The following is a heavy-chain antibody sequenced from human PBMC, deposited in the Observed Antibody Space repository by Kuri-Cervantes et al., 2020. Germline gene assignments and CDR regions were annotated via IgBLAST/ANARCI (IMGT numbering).Heavy chain of an antibody. J-gene: IGHJ4*02. CDR2: IYYSGST. D-gene: IGHD3-3*01. CDR3: ARVRSVNNFWSGRYFFDS. CDR1: GGSISSSSYY. Sequence: GSLRLSCTVSGGSISSSSYYWGWIRQPPGKGLEWIGSIYYSGSTNYNPSLKSRVAISVDTSKNQFSLKLNSVTAADTAVYFCARVRSVNNFWSGRYFFDSWGQGTLVTVSS. V-gene: IGHV4-39*07.